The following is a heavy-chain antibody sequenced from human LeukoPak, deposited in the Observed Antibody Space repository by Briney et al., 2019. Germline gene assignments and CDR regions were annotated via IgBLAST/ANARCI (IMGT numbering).Heavy chain of an antibody. CDR3: ARVPYVSGIDY. Sequence: WIGYIYYSASTYYNPSLKSRVTISVDTSKNQFSLKLSSVTAAHTAVYYCARVPYVSGIDYWGQGTLVTVSS. J-gene: IGHJ4*02. CDR2: IYYSAST. V-gene: IGHV4-31*02. D-gene: IGHD3-10*02.